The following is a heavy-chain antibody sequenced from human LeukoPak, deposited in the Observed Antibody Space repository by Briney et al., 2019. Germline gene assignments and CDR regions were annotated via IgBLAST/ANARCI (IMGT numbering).Heavy chain of an antibody. V-gene: IGHV4-59*01. CDR2: IYYSGST. Sequence: SQTLSLTCTVSGGSISNYHWSWIRQPPGKGLEWIGYIYYSGSTNYNPSLKSRVTISVDTSKNQFSLKLDSLTAADTAVYYCARVGWGTSYYFDSWRQGTLVTVSS. J-gene: IGHJ4*02. CDR3: ARVGWGTSYYFDS. D-gene: IGHD7-27*01. CDR1: GGSISNYH.